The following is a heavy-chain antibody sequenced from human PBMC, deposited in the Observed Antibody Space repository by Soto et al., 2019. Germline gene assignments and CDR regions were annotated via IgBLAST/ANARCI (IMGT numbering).Heavy chain of an antibody. J-gene: IGHJ4*02. Sequence: QVTLKESGPVLVRPTETLTLTCTVSGFSLSNARMGVSWIRQPPGKALEWLAHIFSNDEKSYSTSLKSRLTISKDTSKSQVVLTMTNMDPVDTATYYCARIRRYGYRPLWFGEFYFDYWGQGTLVTVSS. CDR1: GFSLSNARMG. D-gene: IGHD3-10*01. CDR2: IFSNDEK. CDR3: ARIRRYGYRPLWFGEFYFDY. V-gene: IGHV2-26*01.